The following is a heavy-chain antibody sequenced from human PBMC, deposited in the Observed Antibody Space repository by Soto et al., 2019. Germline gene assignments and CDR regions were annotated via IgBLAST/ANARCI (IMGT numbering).Heavy chain of an antibody. CDR1: GGSISSSSYY. D-gene: IGHD1-26*01. J-gene: IGHJ4*02. CDR2: IYYSGST. V-gene: IGHV4-39*02. Sequence: QLQLQESGPGLVKPSETLSLTCTVSGGSISSSSYYWGWIRQSPGKGLEWIGNIYYSGSTYYNPSLKSRVTISVDTSKNHFSLKLSSVTAADTAVYYCARRGGSSPFDYWGQGTLVTVSS. CDR3: ARRGGSSPFDY.